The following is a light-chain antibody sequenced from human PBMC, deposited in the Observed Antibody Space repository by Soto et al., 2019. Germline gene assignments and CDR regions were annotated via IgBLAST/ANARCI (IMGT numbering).Light chain of an antibody. CDR2: EVS. CDR1: SSDVGSYNL. CDR3: CSYAGSSSYV. J-gene: IGLJ1*01. V-gene: IGLV2-23*02. Sequence: QSVLTQPASVSGSPGQSITISCTGTSSDVGSYNLVSWYQQHPGKAPKLMIYEVSKRPSGVSNRFSGSKSGNTASLTISGLQAEDEADYYCCSYAGSSSYVFGTGTTVTLL.